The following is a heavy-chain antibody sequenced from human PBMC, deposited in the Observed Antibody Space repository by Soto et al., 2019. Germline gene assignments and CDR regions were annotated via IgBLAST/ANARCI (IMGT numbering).Heavy chain of an antibody. D-gene: IGHD3-3*01. CDR2: IYSSGST. CDR1: GGDISTYY. Sequence: QVQLQESGPGLVKPSETLSLTCTVSGGDISTYYWTWIRQPAGKGLERIGRIYSSGSTKYNPSLKSRVTMSLDTSKNQFSLRLSSVTAADTAVYYCARGQRFSDWFDPWGQGTLVTVSS. CDR3: ARGQRFSDWFDP. V-gene: IGHV4-4*07. J-gene: IGHJ5*02.